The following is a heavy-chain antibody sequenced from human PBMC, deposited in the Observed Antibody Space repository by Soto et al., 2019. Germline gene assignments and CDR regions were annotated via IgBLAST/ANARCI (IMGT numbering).Heavy chain of an antibody. J-gene: IGHJ6*02. CDR2: INAGNGNT. Sequence: ASVKVSCKASGYTFTSYAMHWVRQAPGQRLEWMGWINAGNGNTKYSQKFQGRVTITRDTSASTAYMELSSLRSEDTAVYYCASGQPLRLNYYGMDVWGQGTTVTVSS. V-gene: IGHV1-3*01. CDR3: ASGQPLRLNYYGMDV. D-gene: IGHD3-3*01. CDR1: GYTFTSYA.